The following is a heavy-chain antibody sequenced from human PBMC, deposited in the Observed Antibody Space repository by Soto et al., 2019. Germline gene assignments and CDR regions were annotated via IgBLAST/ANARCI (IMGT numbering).Heavy chain of an antibody. J-gene: IGHJ4*02. CDR2: ISSSSSTI. V-gene: IGHV3-48*02. D-gene: IGHD5-18*01. Sequence: NWVRQAPGKGLEWVSYISSSSSTIYYADSVKGRFTISRDNAKNSLYLQMNSLRDEDTAVYYCARDPKRGYTYYFDYWGQGTLVTVSS. CDR3: ARDPKRGYTYYFDY.